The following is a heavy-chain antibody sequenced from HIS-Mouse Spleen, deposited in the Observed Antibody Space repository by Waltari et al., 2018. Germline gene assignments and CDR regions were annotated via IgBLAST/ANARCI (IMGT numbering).Heavy chain of an antibody. Sequence: QVQLVESGGGVVQPGRSLRLSCAASGLTFRSYGIHLVRQAPGKGLEWVAVISYDGSNKYYADSVKGRFTISRDNSKNTLYLQMNSLRAEDTAVYYCAKDRGSPLYFDYWGQGTLVTVSS. J-gene: IGHJ4*02. CDR1: GLTFRSYG. D-gene: IGHD1-26*01. CDR2: ISYDGSNK. V-gene: IGHV3-30*18. CDR3: AKDRGSPLYFDY.